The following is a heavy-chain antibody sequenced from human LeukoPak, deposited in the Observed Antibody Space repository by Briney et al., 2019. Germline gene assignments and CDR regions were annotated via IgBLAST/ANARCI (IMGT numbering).Heavy chain of an antibody. CDR1: GFTFSSYS. D-gene: IGHD2-21*02. Sequence: GESLRLSCAASGFTFSSYSMNWVRQAPGKGLEWVSSISSSSYIYYADSVKGRFTISRDNAKNSLYLQMNSLRAEDTAVYYCARDPAYCGGDCPIDYWGQGTLVTVSS. CDR2: ISSSSYI. J-gene: IGHJ4*02. V-gene: IGHV3-21*01. CDR3: ARDPAYCGGDCPIDY.